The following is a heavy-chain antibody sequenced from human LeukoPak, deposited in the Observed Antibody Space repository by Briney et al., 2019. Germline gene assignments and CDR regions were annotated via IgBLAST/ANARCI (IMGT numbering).Heavy chain of an antibody. Sequence: ASVKASCKASGYTFTSYGISWVRQAPGQGLEWMGWISAYNGNTNYAQKLQGRVTMTTDTSTSTAYMELRSLRSDDTAVYYCARGPSTKYQLLSDYWGQGTLVTVSS. J-gene: IGHJ4*02. CDR2: ISAYNGNT. CDR3: ARGPSTKYQLLSDY. CDR1: GYTFTSYG. V-gene: IGHV1-18*04. D-gene: IGHD2-2*01.